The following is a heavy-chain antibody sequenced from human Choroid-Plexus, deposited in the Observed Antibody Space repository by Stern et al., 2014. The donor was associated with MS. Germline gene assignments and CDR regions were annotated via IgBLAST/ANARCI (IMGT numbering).Heavy chain of an antibody. Sequence: VQLVESGGGVVQPGRPLRLSCAASGFSFSSFGMHWVRQAPGKGLEWVALISYDGSKDYADSVKGRFAISRDNSKNTLYLQMNSLRAEDTXVYYCAKDRQYLTXXXDFWGQGSLVTVSS. J-gene: IGHJ4*02. D-gene: IGHD2/OR15-2a*01. CDR3: AKDRQYLTXXXDF. CDR2: ISYDGSK. CDR1: GFSFSSFG. V-gene: IGHV3-30*18.